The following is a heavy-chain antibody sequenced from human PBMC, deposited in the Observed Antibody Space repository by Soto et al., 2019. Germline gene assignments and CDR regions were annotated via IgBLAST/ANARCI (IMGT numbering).Heavy chain of an antibody. J-gene: IGHJ4*02. Sequence: SETLSLTCTVSGDSISNNNWWVWVRRPPGKGLEWIGEVYHTGNTNYNPSLKSRFTISVDKSKNQFSLKVPSVTAADTAVYYCAKDPSRGLPDYWGQGTLVTVSS. CDR2: VYHTGNT. CDR1: GDSISNNNW. D-gene: IGHD3-10*01. V-gene: IGHV4-4*02. CDR3: AKDPSRGLPDY.